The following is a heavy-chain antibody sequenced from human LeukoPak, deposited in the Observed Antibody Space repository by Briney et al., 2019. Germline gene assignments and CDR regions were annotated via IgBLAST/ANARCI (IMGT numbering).Heavy chain of an antibody. CDR2: INQDGSVK. D-gene: IGHD6-19*01. V-gene: IGHV3-7*01. Sequence: GGSLRLSCSTSGFTFSNHFMHWVRQAPGKGLEWVANINQDGSVKNYVDSVKDRFSISRDDAKNSLYLQMNSLRAEDTAVYYCAASTGWFGDDWGQGTLVTVSS. CDR3: AASTGWFGDD. CDR1: GFTFSNHF. J-gene: IGHJ4*02.